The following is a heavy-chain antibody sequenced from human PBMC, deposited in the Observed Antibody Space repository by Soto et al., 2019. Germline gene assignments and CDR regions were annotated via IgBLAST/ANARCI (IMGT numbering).Heavy chain of an antibody. CDR2: INPNSGGT. Sequence: ASVKVSCKASGYTFTGFYLHWVRQAPGQGLEWMGYINPNSGGTNYPQKFQGRVTMTRDTSSSTAYMELSRLTSDDTAVYYCAKTSMRGYSGYDLDYWGRGTLVTVSS. J-gene: IGHJ4*02. CDR1: GYTFTGFY. D-gene: IGHD5-12*01. CDR3: AKTSMRGYSGYDLDY. V-gene: IGHV1-2*02.